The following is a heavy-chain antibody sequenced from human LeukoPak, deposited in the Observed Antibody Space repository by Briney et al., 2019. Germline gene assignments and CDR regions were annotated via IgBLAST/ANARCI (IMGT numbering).Heavy chain of an antibody. Sequence: GGSLRLSCAASGFTFSSYSMNWVRQAPGKGLEGVSSISSSSSYIYYADSVKGRFTISRDNPKNSLYLQMDSLRAEDTAVYYCARVDGSLFAYFDYWGQGTLVTVSS. D-gene: IGHD2-15*01. J-gene: IGHJ4*02. CDR2: ISSSSSYI. CDR1: GFTFSSYS. V-gene: IGHV3-21*01. CDR3: ARVDGSLFAYFDY.